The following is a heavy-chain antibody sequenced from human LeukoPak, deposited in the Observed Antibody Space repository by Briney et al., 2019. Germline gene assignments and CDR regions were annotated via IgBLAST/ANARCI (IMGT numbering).Heavy chain of an antibody. CDR3: ARSLHDYSLYYYGMDV. D-gene: IGHD2-15*01. CDR2: ISSSSSTI. CDR1: GFTFSSYS. J-gene: IGHJ6*02. V-gene: IGHV3-48*02. Sequence: GGSLRLSCAASGFTFSSYSMNWVRQAPGKGLEWVSYISSSSSTIYYADSVKGRFTISRDNAKNSLYLQMNSLRDEDTAVYYCARSLHDYSLYYYGMDVWGQGTTVTVSS.